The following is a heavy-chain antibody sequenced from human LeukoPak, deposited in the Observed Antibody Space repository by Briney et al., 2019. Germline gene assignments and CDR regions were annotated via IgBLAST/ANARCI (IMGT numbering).Heavy chain of an antibody. CDR1: GYTFTGYY. V-gene: IGHV1-2*06. Sequence: ASVKVSCKASGYTFTGYYMHWVRQAPGQGLEWMGRINPNSGGTNYAQKFQGRVTMTRDTSISTAYMELSRLRSDDTAVYYCARVVRELELRGGPNWFGPWGQGTLVTVSS. D-gene: IGHD1-7*01. CDR2: INPNSGGT. CDR3: ARVVRELELRGGPNWFGP. J-gene: IGHJ5*02.